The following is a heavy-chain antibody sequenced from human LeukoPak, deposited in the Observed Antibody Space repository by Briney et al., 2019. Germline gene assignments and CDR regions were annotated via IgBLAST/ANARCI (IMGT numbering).Heavy chain of an antibody. D-gene: IGHD2-8*01. CDR1: GFTFSAYS. Sequence: PGGSLRLSCAASGFTFSAYSMTWVRQAPGKGLEWLSYISSSSMTVYYADSVKGRFTISRDNGKNSLFLQMNSLRAEDTGVYYCARDLQEDANWGQGTLVTVSS. V-gene: IGHV3-48*01. J-gene: IGHJ4*02. CDR2: ISSSSMTV. CDR3: ARDLQEDAN.